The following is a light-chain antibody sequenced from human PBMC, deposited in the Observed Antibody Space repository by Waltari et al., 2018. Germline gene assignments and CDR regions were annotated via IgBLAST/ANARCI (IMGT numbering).Light chain of an antibody. J-gene: IGKJ1*01. V-gene: IGKV1-9*01. CDR2: AAS. CDR3: QLLNSSQWT. Sequence: RARQGISDFLAWYQQKPGKAPKLLIYAASTLQSGVPSRFSGSGSGTDFTLTITSLQPEDVATYYCQLLNSSQWTFGQGTKVDMK. CDR1: QGISDF.